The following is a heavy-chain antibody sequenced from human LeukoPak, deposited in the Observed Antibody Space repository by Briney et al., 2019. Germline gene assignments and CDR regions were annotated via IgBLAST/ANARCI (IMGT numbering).Heavy chain of an antibody. CDR2: MSYDGSKK. CDR1: GFTFSNFG. V-gene: IGHV3-30-3*01. CDR3: ARDPYSGSYGGWFNP. J-gene: IGHJ5*02. D-gene: IGHD1-26*01. Sequence: GGSLRLSCAASGFTFSNFGMHWVRQAPGKGLEWVAVMSYDGSKKYYADSVKGRFTISRDNSKNTPYLQINSLRVEDTAVYYCARDPYSGSYGGWFNPWGQGTLVTVSS.